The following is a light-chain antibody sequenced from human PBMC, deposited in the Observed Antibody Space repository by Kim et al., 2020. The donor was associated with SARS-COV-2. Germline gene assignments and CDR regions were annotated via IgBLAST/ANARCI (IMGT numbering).Light chain of an antibody. CDR3: QKYKTALTIT. Sequence: DIQMTQSPSSLSASVGDRVTISCRASQGISNYLAWYQQKPGKVPKLLIYDASTLQSGVPSRFSGSGSGTDFTLTISSLQPEDVATYYCQKYKTALTITFGQGTRLEIK. J-gene: IGKJ5*01. V-gene: IGKV1-27*01. CDR1: QGISNY. CDR2: DAS.